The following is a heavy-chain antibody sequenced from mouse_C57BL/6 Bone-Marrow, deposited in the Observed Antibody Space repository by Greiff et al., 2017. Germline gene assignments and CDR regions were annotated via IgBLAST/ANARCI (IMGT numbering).Heavy chain of an antibody. V-gene: IGHV1-81*01. CDR1: GYTFTSYS. D-gene: IGHD2-3*01. J-gene: IGHJ2*01. CDR3: FNFDGYYVENYFYY. Sequence: QVQLQQSGAELARPGASVKLSCKASGYTFTSYSISWVKQRTGQGLEWIGEIYPRSGNTYYNEKFKGKATLTADKSSSTAYMELRSLTSEDSAVYFCFNFDGYYVENYFYYWGQGTTLTVSS. CDR2: IYPRSGNT.